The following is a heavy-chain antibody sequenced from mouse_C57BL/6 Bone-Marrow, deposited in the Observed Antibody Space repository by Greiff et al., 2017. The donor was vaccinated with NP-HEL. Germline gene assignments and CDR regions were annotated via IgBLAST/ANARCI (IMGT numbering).Heavy chain of an antibody. CDR1: GFTFSSYG. Sequence: DVMLVESGGDLVKPGGSLKLSCAASGFTFSSYGMSWVRQTPDKRLEWVATISSGGSYTYYPDSVKGRFTISRDNAKNTLYLQMSILKSEDTAMYYCARHEGHYGGFAYWGQGTLVTVSA. CDR2: ISSGGSYT. J-gene: IGHJ3*01. CDR3: ARHEGHYGGFAY. D-gene: IGHD1-1*01. V-gene: IGHV5-6*02.